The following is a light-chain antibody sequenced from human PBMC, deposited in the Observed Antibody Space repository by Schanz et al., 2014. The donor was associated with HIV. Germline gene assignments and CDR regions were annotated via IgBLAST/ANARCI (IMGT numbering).Light chain of an antibody. Sequence: QSALIQPASVSGSPGQSITISCTGTSSDIGAYNYVSWYQQHPGKAPKLMIYDVNIRPSGVSNRFSGSKSGNTASLTISGLQAEDEADYYCNSYRSGSPLWVFGGGTKPTVL. CDR2: DVN. V-gene: IGLV2-14*03. CDR3: NSYRSGSPLWV. CDR1: SSDIGAYNY. J-gene: IGLJ3*02.